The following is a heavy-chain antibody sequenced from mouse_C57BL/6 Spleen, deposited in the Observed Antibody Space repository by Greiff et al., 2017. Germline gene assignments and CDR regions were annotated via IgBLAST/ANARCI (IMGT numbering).Heavy chain of an antibody. Sequence: VQLQESGPELVKPGASVKISCKASGYAFSSSWMHWVKQRPGTGLEWIGRIYPGAGDTNYNGKFKGKATLTADKSSSTAYMHLSSLTSEDSAVYYCARGKDYSYYFDYWGQGTTRTVSS. D-gene: IGHD1-1*01. J-gene: IGHJ2*01. V-gene: IGHV1-82*01. CDR1: GYAFSSSW. CDR3: ARGKDYSYYFDY. CDR2: IYPGAGDT.